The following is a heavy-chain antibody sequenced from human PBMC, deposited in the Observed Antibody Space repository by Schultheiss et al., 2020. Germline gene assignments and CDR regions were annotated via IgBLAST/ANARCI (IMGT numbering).Heavy chain of an antibody. CDR1: GGSLSHYY. CDR2: IYYSGST. CDR3: ARGGRPFDY. V-gene: IGHV4-31*11. Sequence: SQTLSLTCDIYGGSLSHYYWSWFRQPPGKGLEWIGYIYYSGSTYYNPSLKSRVTISVDTSKNQFSLKLSSVTAADTAVYYCARGGRPFDYWGQGTLVTVSS. J-gene: IGHJ4*02.